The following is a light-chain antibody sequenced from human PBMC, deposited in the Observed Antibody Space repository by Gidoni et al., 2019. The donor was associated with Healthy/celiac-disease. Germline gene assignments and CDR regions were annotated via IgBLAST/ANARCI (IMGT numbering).Light chain of an antibody. CDR2: DNN. CDR3: GTWDSSLSAVV. CDR1: SSNIGNNY. J-gene: IGLJ2*01. V-gene: IGLV1-51*01. Sequence: QSVLTQPPSVSAAPGKKVTISCSGSSSNIGNNYVSWYQQLPGTAPKLLIYDNNKRPSGIPDRFSGSKSGTSATLCITGLQTGDEADYYCGTWDSSLSAVVFGGGTKLTVL.